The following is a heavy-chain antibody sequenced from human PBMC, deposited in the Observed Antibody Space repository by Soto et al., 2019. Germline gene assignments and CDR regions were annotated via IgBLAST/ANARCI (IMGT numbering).Heavy chain of an antibody. CDR2: IYPHDSDT. Sequence: GKSLKISCKGSGYSFPNYWIGWVRQMPGKGLEWMGMIYPHDSDTRYSPSFQGRVTISADKSGSTVFLQWSSLKASDTAMYYCTRPPHGSDGAFWGQGTQVTVSS. CDR3: TRPPHGSDGAF. J-gene: IGHJ4*02. D-gene: IGHD3-10*01. V-gene: IGHV5-51*03. CDR1: GYSFPNYW.